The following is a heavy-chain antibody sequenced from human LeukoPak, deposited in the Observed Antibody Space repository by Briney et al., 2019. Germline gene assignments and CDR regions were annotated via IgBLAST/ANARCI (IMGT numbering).Heavy chain of an antibody. Sequence: GGSLRLSYAVPGFTFSTYSLTWVRQAPGKGLEWVSYISSSSEATSYADSVKGRFTSSRDYAKNSLYLQMNSLGAEDTAVYYCARVARGNYYHFDSWGQGTLVTVSS. CDR2: ISSSSEAT. V-gene: IGHV3-48*04. CDR3: ARVARGNYYHFDS. D-gene: IGHD1-26*01. CDR1: GFTFSTYS. J-gene: IGHJ4*02.